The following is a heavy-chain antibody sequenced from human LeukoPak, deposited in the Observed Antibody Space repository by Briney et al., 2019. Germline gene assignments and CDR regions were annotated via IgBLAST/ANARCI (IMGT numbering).Heavy chain of an antibody. D-gene: IGHD4-17*01. V-gene: IGHV3-23*01. Sequence: PGGSLRLSCAASGFTFSSYGIHWVRQAPGKGLEWVSAISGSGYNTNYADSVKGRFTISRDNSRNTLYLQMNYLRAEDTAVYYCAKDHSLTLTTVSHYFDYWGQGTLVTVSS. CDR2: ISGSGYNT. J-gene: IGHJ4*02. CDR3: AKDHSLTLTTVSHYFDY. CDR1: GFTFSSYG.